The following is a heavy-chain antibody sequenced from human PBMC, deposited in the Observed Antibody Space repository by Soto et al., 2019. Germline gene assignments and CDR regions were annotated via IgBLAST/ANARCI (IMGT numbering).Heavy chain of an antibody. V-gene: IGHV5-51*01. Sequence: GESLKISWKGSGYSFTIYWIGWVRQMPGKGLEWMGIIYPGDSDTRYSPSFQGQVTISADKSISTAYLQWSSLKASDTAMYYCARQVAVAGTWFDPWGQGTLVTVSS. J-gene: IGHJ5*02. CDR2: IYPGDSDT. CDR3: ARQVAVAGTWFDP. D-gene: IGHD6-19*01. CDR1: GYSFTIYW.